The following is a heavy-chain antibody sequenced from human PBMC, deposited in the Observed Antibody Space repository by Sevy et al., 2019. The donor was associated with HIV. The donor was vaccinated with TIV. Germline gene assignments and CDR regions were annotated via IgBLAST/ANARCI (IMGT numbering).Heavy chain of an antibody. CDR2: ISSDGSNK. CDR3: ASALEYNWLLPPFDY. V-gene: IGHV3-30*03. CDR1: GFIFSSFG. J-gene: IGHJ4*02. Sequence: GGSLRLSCVASGFIFSSFGMHWVRQAPGKGLEWVAVISSDGSNKYYADSVKGRFSISRDNSNNTLYLQMNSLRAEDTAVYYCASALEYNWLLPPFDYWGQGTMVTVS. D-gene: IGHD1-20*01.